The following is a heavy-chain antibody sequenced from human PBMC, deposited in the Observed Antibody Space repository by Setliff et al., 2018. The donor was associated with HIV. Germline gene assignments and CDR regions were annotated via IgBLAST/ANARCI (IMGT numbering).Heavy chain of an antibody. Sequence: TLSLTCTVSGGSISNYYWSWIRQPPGKGLEWIGYIYSTGYTNYHPSLNTRATLSLDTSKSQFSLRLTSVTATDTAIYYCARHPREEPQRNYKFDSWGQGTLVTVSS. CDR2: IYSTGYT. CDR1: GGSISNYY. V-gene: IGHV4-4*09. CDR3: ARHPREEPQRNYKFDS. D-gene: IGHD1-7*01. J-gene: IGHJ4*02.